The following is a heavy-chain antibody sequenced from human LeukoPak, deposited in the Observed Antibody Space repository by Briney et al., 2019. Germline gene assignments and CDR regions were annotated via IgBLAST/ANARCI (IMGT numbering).Heavy chain of an antibody. J-gene: IGHJ5*02. D-gene: IGHD3-10*01. CDR2: IYSGGST. Sequence: GGSLRLSCAASGFTVSSNYMSWVRQAPGKGLEWVSVIYSGGSTYYADSVKGRFTISRDNSKNTLYLQMNSLRAEDTAVYYCARGLGGSGNYFPFSWGQGTWSPSPQ. CDR3: ARGLGGSGNYFPFS. CDR1: GFTVSSNY. V-gene: IGHV3-53*01.